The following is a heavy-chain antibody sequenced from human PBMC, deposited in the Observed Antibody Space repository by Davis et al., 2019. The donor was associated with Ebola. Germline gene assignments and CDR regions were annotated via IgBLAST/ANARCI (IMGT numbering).Heavy chain of an antibody. Sequence: SSVPVSCQASLCTFSSDGISWVRQAPGQGLEWMGRIILIVGIANYPPKFQGRVTITADKSTSTANMEVNSLRSEDTAVYYCARGGTWNLDYGMDVWGQGTTVTVSS. V-gene: IGHV1-69*04. CDR1: LCTFSSDG. CDR2: IILIVGIA. J-gene: IGHJ6*02. D-gene: IGHD1-1*01. CDR3: ARGGTWNLDYGMDV.